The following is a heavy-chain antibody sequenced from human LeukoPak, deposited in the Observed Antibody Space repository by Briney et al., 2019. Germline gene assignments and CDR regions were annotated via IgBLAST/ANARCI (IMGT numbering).Heavy chain of an antibody. Sequence: PSETLSLTCTVSGGSISSSSYYRGRIRQPPGKGLEWIGSIYYSGSTYYNPSLKSRVTISVDTSKNQFSLKLSSVTAADTAVYYCARLPPHYYDSSGFGGFDYWGQGTLVTVSS. V-gene: IGHV4-39*01. D-gene: IGHD3-22*01. J-gene: IGHJ4*02. CDR1: GGSISSSSYY. CDR2: IYYSGST. CDR3: ARLPPHYYDSSGFGGFDY.